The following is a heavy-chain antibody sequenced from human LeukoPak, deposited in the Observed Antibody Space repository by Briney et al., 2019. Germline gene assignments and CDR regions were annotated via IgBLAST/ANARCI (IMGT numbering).Heavy chain of an antibody. D-gene: IGHD3-3*01. CDR3: AKDRSGPDVANNWLDP. CDR1: GFTFSSYA. V-gene: IGHV3-23*01. J-gene: IGHJ5*02. CDR2: INSGGTT. Sequence: GGSLRLSCAASGFTFSSYAMSWVRQAPGKGVEWVSAINSGGTTYYADSVKGRFTISRDNSKNTLYLQMNSLRAEDTAVYYCAKDRSGPDVANNWLDPWGQGTLVTVSS.